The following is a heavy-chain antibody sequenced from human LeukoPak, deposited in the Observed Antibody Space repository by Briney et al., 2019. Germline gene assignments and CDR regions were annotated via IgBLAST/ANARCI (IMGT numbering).Heavy chain of an antibody. CDR3: ARVTWEGYCSGGSCYSPLLLDY. CDR1: GGSINSGSYY. Sequence: SETLSLTCTVSGGSINSGSYYWSWIRQPAGKGLEWIGRIYTRGGTNYNASLKSRVTISIDTSKNQFSLKLNSVTAADTAVYYCARVTWEGYCSGGSCYSPLLLDYWGQGTLVTVSS. V-gene: IGHV4-61*02. J-gene: IGHJ4*02. D-gene: IGHD2-15*01. CDR2: IYTRGGT.